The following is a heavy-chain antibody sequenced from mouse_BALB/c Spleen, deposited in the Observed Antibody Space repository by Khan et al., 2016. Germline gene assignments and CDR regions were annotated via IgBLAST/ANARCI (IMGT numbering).Heavy chain of an antibody. J-gene: IGHJ2*01. V-gene: IGHV3-8*02. CDR2: ISNSGST. CDR1: GYSITSGY. D-gene: IGHD1-2*01. CDR3: SRVSAGYCDY. Sequence: EVQLQESGPSLVKPSQTLSLTCSVTGYSITSGYWNWIRKFPGNKLEYMGYISNSGSTYYNPSPKSRISITRDKSKNQYYLQLNSVTTEDTATYYCSRVSAGYCDYWGQGTILTVSS.